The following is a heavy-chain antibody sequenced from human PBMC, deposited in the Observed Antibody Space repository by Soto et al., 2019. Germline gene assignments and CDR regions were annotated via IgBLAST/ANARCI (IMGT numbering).Heavy chain of an antibody. CDR3: ARRWGFTFDY. J-gene: IGHJ4*02. D-gene: IGHD1-26*01. CDR1: GGSISSYY. CDR2: IYYSGST. V-gene: IGHV4-59*08. Sequence: SETRSLTCTVSGGSISSYYWSWIRQPPGKGLEWIGYIYYSGSTNYNPSLKSRVTISVDTSKNQFSLKLSSVTAADTAVYYCARRWGFTFDYWGQGTLVTVS.